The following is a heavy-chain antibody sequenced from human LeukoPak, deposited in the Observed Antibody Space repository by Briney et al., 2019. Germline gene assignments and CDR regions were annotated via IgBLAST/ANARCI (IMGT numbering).Heavy chain of an antibody. J-gene: IGHJ3*02. Sequence: GGSLRLSCAASGFTFSSYWMSWVRQAPGKGLEWVANIKQDGSEEYYVDSVKGRFTISRDNAKNSLYLQMNSLRAEDTAVYYCARAVAGTLFAFGIWGQGTMVTVSS. D-gene: IGHD6-19*01. V-gene: IGHV3-7*01. CDR1: GFTFSSYW. CDR3: ARAVAGTLFAFGI. CDR2: IKQDGSEE.